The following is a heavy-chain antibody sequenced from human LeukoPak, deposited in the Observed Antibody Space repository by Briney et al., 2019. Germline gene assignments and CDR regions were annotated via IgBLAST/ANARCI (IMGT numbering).Heavy chain of an antibody. V-gene: IGHV1-69*05. CDR2: IFPIFGTA. CDR1: EGTFNSYA. CDR3: ARDRGERDSSWSLPAHGFDI. D-gene: IGHD6-13*01. J-gene: IGHJ3*02. Sequence: ASVKVSCKASEGTFNSYAINWVRQAPGQGLEWMGRIFPIFGTANYAQKFQGRVTVTTDESTNTAYMELSSLRPEDTAMYYCARDRGERDSSWSLPAHGFDIWGQGTMVTVSS.